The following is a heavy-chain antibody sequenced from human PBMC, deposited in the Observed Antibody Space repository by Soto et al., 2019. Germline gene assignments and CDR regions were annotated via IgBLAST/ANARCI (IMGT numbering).Heavy chain of an antibody. CDR1: GFTFSTYG. CDR2: ISSNGGST. V-gene: IGHV3-64*01. Sequence: GGSLRLSCAASGFTFSTYGIHWVRQAPGKGLEYVSAISSNGGSTYYAKSVKGRFTISRDNAKNTVFLQMGSLRAEDMGVYYCAGDAFDIWGQGTMVTVSS. J-gene: IGHJ3*02. CDR3: AGDAFDI.